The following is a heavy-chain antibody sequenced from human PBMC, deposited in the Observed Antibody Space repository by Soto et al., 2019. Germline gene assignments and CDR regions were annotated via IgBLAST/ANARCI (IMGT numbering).Heavy chain of an antibody. V-gene: IGHV1-46*03. Sequence: GASVKVSCKASGYTFTSYYIHWVRQAPGQGLEWMGVINPSGGSTSYAQNLQGRVTMTRDTSTSTVYMELSSLRSEDTAVYFCVRESTPTRWFDPWGQGTLVTVSS. CDR3: VRESTPTRWFDP. J-gene: IGHJ5*02. CDR2: INPSGGST. D-gene: IGHD2-2*01. CDR1: GYTFTSYY.